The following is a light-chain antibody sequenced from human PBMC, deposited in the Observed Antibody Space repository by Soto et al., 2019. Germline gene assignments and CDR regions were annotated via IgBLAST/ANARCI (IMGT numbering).Light chain of an antibody. V-gene: IGLV2-14*01. Sequence: QSVLTQPASVSGSPGQSITISCTGSSSDVGDHSYVSWYQQHPGKVPKVMIYEVTNRPSGVSDRFSGSKSGDTASLTISGLQAEDEADYYCFSYTGSGTYVFGTGTQLTVL. CDR3: FSYTGSGTYV. CDR2: EVT. J-gene: IGLJ6*01. CDR1: SSDVGDHSY.